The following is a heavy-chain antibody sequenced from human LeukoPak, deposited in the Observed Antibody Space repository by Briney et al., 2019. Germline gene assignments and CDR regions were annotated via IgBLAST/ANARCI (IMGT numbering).Heavy chain of an antibody. J-gene: IGHJ5*02. Sequence: SETLSLTCTVSGGSISSYYWSWIRQPPGKGLEWIGYIYYSGSTYYNPSLKSRVTISVDTSKNQFSLKLSSVTAADTAVYYCARNGRGDIVVVPAAMLTPLRGPYNWFDPWGQGTLVTVSS. CDR1: GGSISSYY. CDR3: ARNGRGDIVVVPAAMLTPLRGPYNWFDP. V-gene: IGHV4-59*04. CDR2: IYYSGST. D-gene: IGHD2-2*01.